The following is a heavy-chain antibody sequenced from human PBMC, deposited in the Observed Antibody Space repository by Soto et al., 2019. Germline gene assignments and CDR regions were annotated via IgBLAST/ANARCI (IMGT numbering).Heavy chain of an antibody. D-gene: IGHD3-16*01. CDR2: IYHSGSD. Sequence: ASETLSLTCTVSGGSINSNNWWSWVRQPPGKGLEWIGEIYHSGSDNYSPSLKSRVTFSVDKANNQFSLKLSSVTAADTAVYYCAREKDSFGEKYDDIFDFWAKGTMVT. J-gene: IGHJ3*01. CDR3: AREKDSFGEKYDDIFDF. V-gene: IGHV4-4*02. CDR1: GGSINSNNW.